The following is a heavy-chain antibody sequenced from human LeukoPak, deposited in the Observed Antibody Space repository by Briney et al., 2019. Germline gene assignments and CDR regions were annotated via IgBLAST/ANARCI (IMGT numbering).Heavy chain of an antibody. J-gene: IGHJ4*02. V-gene: IGHV3-21*01. D-gene: IGHD1-26*01. Sequence: GGSLRLSCAASGFTFNTYAMNWVRQAPGKGLEWVSSISSSSSSTYYADSVKGRFTTSRDNAKSSLYLQMNSLGVDDTALYYCARKYSGSHSLDYWGQGTLVTVSS. CDR1: GFTFNTYA. CDR2: ISSSSSST. CDR3: ARKYSGSHSLDY.